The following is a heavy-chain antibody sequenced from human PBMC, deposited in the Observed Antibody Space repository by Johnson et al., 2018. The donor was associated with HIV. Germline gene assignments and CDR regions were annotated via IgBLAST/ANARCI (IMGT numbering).Heavy chain of an antibody. CDR2: IWYDGSNR. J-gene: IGHJ3*02. V-gene: IGHV3-33*06. CDR1: GFTFSSYG. D-gene: IGHD3-16*01. CDR3: AKDSYINGAFDI. Sequence: QVQLVESGGGVVQPGRSLRLSCAASGFTFSSYGMHWVRQAPGKGLEWVAVIWYDGSNRYYADSVKGRFTISRDNSKNTLYLQMNSLRAEDTAVYYCAKDSYINGAFDIWGQGTMVTVSS.